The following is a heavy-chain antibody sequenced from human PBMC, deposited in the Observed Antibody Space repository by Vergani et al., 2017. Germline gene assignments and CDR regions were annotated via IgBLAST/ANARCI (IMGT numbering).Heavy chain of an antibody. J-gene: IGHJ3*02. CDR3: ARDPHGAAGLAFDI. CDR1: GFTVSSNY. Sequence: EVQLVESGGGLIQPGGSLRLSCAASGFTVSSNYMSRVRPAPGKGLEWVSVIYSGGSTYYADSVKGRFTISRDNSKNTLYLQMNSLRAEDTAVYYCARDPHGAAGLAFDIWGQGTMVTVSS. CDR2: IYSGGST. V-gene: IGHV3-53*01. D-gene: IGHD6-13*01.